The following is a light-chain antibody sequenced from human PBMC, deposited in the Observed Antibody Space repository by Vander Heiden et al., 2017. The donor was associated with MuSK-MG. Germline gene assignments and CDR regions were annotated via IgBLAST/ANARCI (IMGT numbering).Light chain of an antibody. CDR3: QQDKSYWT. CDR2: KAS. V-gene: IGKV1-5*03. Sequence: DIQMTQSPSTLSASVGDRVTITCRASQSISSWLAWYQQKPGKAPKVLIYKASSLQSGVPSRFSGSGSGTEFTLTISSLQPDDFATYYCQQDKSYWTFGQGTKVEIK. CDR1: QSISSW. J-gene: IGKJ1*01.